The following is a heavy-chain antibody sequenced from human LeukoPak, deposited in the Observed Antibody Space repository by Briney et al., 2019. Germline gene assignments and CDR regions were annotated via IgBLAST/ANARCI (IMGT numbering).Heavy chain of an antibody. V-gene: IGHV3-30-3*01. CDR1: GFTFSSYA. CDR3: AKGEMATIYDYFDY. D-gene: IGHD5-24*01. J-gene: IGHJ4*02. CDR2: ISYDGSNK. Sequence: GRSLRLSCAASGFTFSSYAMHWVRQAPGKGLEWVAVISYDGSNKYYADSVKGRFTISRDNSKNTLYLQMNSLRAEDTAVYYCAKGEMATIYDYFDYWGQGTLVTVSS.